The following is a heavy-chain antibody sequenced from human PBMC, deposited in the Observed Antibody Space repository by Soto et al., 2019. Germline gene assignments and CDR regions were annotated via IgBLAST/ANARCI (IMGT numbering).Heavy chain of an antibody. CDR2: IIPILGIA. Sequence: QVQLVQSGAEVKKPGSSVKVSCKASGGTFSSYTISWVRQAPGQGLEWMGRIIPILGIANYAQKFRGRVTITADKAMSTAYLELSSLRSEDTDVYYCAPKLAGSSGWTGGFDYWGQGTLVTVAS. J-gene: IGHJ4*02. V-gene: IGHV1-69*02. D-gene: IGHD6-19*01. CDR3: APKLAGSSGWTGGFDY. CDR1: GGTFSSYT.